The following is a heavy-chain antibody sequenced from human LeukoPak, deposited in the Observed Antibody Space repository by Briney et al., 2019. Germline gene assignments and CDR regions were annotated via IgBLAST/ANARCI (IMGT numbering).Heavy chain of an antibody. D-gene: IGHD3-3*02. CDR2: MNPNSGNT. CDR1: GYTFTSYD. J-gene: IGHJ5*02. Sequence: ASVKVSCKASGYTFTSYDINWVRQATGQGLEWMGWMNPNSGNTGYAQKFQGRVTMTKNTSISTAYMELSSLRSEDTAVYYCARGHFRGPAPFNWFDPWGQGTLVTVSS. V-gene: IGHV1-8*01. CDR3: ARGHFRGPAPFNWFDP.